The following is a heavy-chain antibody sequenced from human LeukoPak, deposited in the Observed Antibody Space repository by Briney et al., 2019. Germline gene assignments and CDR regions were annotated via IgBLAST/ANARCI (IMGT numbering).Heavy chain of an antibody. CDR3: ARDNYAGANWLDP. D-gene: IGHD1-7*01. V-gene: IGHV1-69*05. CDR1: GGTFSSYA. J-gene: IGHJ5*02. CDR2: IIPIFGTA. Sequence: SVKVSCKASGGTFSSYAISWVRQAPGQGLEWMGGIIPIFGTANYAQKFQGRVTITTDESTSTAYMELSSLRSEDTAVYYCARDNYAGANWLDPWGQGTLVTVSS.